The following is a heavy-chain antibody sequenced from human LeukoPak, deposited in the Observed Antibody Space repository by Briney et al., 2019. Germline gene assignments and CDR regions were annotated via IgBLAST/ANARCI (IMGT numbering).Heavy chain of an antibody. CDR2: IYYSGTT. Sequence: WETLSLTCTVSGGSISSHYWSWFRQTPGERPEWIAFIYYSGTTNYNPSLKGRVTISIDSSKNQFSLKLSSVTAADTAIYYCAGGTGFYDSSGHYYWGYFDSWGQGTLVPVSS. V-gene: IGHV4-59*11. CDR1: GGSISSHY. J-gene: IGHJ4*02. CDR3: AGGTGFYDSSGHYYWGYFDS. D-gene: IGHD3-22*01.